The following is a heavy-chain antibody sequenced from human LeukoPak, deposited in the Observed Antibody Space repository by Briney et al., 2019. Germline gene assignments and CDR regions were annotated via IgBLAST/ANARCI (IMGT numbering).Heavy chain of an antibody. V-gene: IGHV1-2*02. J-gene: IGHJ6*03. Sequence: ASVKVSCKASGYTFTGYYMHWVRQAPGQGLEWMGWINPNSGGTNYAQKFQGRVTMTRDTSISTAYMELSRLRSDDTAVYYCARALSYYYYMDVWGKGTTVTVSS. CDR2: INPNSGGT. CDR3: ARALSYYYYMDV. CDR1: GYTFTGYY.